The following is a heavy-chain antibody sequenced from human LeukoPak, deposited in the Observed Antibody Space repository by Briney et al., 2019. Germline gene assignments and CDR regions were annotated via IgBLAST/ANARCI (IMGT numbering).Heavy chain of an antibody. D-gene: IGHD6-6*01. CDR3: AGARRAYNWFDP. V-gene: IGHV4-39*01. CDR1: GGSISSSSYY. J-gene: IGHJ5*02. Sequence: SETLSLTCTVSGGSISSSSYYWGWIRQPPGKGLEWIGSIYYSGSTYYNPSLKSRVTISVDTSKNQFSLKLSSVTAADTAVYYCAGARRAYNWFDPWGQGTLVTVSS. CDR2: IYYSGST.